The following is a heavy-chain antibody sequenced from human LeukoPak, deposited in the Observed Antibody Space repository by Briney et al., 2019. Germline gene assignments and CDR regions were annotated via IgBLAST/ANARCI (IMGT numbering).Heavy chain of an antibody. J-gene: IGHJ6*03. CDR2: INPNSGGT. CDR3: ARDRYSGSLYYYYYYMDV. CDR1: GYTFTGYY. D-gene: IGHD1-26*01. V-gene: IGHV1-2*02. Sequence: ASVKVSCKASGYTFTGYYMHWVRQAPGQGLEWMGWINPNSGGTNYAQKFQGRVTMTRDTSISTAYMELSRLRSDDTAVYYCARDRYSGSLYYYYYYMDVWGKGTTVTVSS.